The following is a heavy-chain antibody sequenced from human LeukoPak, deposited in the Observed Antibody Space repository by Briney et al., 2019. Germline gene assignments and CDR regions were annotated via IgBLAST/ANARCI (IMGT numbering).Heavy chain of an antibody. CDR1: GGSISSYY. J-gene: IGHJ3*02. CDR2: IYTSGST. D-gene: IGHD6-13*01. CDR3: ARELRGREQQRGAFDI. Sequence: SETLSLTCTVSGGSISSYYWSWIRQPAGKGLEWIGRIYTSGSTNYNPSLKSRVTMSVDTSKNQFSLKLSSVTAADTAVYYCARELRGREQQRGAFDIWGQGTMVTVSS. V-gene: IGHV4-4*07.